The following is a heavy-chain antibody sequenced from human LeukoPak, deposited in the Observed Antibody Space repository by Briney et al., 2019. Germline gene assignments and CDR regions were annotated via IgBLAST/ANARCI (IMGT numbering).Heavy chain of an antibody. D-gene: IGHD4-17*01. V-gene: IGHV3-7*01. CDR1: GFTFSSYW. Sequence: GGSLRLSCAASGFTFSSYWMSWVRQAPGKGLEWVANIKQDGSEKYYVDSVKGRFTISRDNAKNSLYLQMNSLRAEDTAVYYCARDLTTVTTLPQDYWGQGTLVTVSS. CDR3: ARDLTTVTTLPQDY. J-gene: IGHJ4*02. CDR2: IKQDGSEK.